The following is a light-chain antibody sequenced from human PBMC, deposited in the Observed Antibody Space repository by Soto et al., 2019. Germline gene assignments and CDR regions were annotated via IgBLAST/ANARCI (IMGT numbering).Light chain of an antibody. V-gene: IGKV1-5*03. J-gene: IGKJ2*01. Sequence: DIQMTQSPSTLSASVGDRVTITCRASQSISSWLAWYQQKPGKAPKLLIYKASSLERGVPSRFSGSGSGTEFTLTISRLQPDDFATYYCQQYNSYSTFGQGTKLEIK. CDR3: QQYNSYST. CDR1: QSISSW. CDR2: KAS.